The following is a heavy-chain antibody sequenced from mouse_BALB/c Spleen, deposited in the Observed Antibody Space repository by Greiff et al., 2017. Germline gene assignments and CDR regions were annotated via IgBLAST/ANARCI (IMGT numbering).Heavy chain of an antibody. J-gene: IGHJ4*01. V-gene: IGHV2-2*02. CDR1: GFSLTSYG. Sequence: VKVVESGPGLVQPSQSLSITCTVSGFSLTSYGVHWVRQSPGKGLEWLGVIWSGGSTDYNAAFISRLSISKDNSKSQVFFKMNSLQANDTAIYYCARDSTTGYAMDYWGQGTSVTVSS. CDR3: ARDSTTGYAMDY. D-gene: IGHD1-1*01. CDR2: IWSGGST.